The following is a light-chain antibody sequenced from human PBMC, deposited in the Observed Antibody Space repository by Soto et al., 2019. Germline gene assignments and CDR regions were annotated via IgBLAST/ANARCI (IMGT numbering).Light chain of an antibody. Sequence: QSALTQPASVSGSPGQSITISCTGTGSDVGGYNFVSWYQQHPGKAPKLMVYDVTKRPSGVSNRFSGSKSGNTASLTISGLQAEDEADYYCSSYTTSSTLLFGAGTKLTVL. J-gene: IGLJ2*01. CDR1: GSDVGGYNF. V-gene: IGLV2-14*03. CDR3: SSYTTSSTLL. CDR2: DVT.